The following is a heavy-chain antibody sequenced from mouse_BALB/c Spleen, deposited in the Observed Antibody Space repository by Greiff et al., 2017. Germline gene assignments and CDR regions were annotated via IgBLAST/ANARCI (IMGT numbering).Heavy chain of an antibody. V-gene: IGHV10-1*02. CDR3: VRDWDYGSSFAY. Sequence: EVQLVESGGGLVQPKGSLKLSCAASGFTFNTYAMNWVRQAPGKGLEWVARIRSKSNNYATYYADSVKDRFTISRDDSQSMLYLQMNNLKTEDTAMYYCVRDWDYGSSFAYWGQGTTLTVSA. D-gene: IGHD1-1*01. CDR1: GFTFNTYA. J-gene: IGHJ2*01. CDR2: IRSKSNNYAT.